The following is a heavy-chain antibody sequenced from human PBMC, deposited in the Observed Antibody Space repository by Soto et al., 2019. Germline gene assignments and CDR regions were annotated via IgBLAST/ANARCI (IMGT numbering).Heavy chain of an antibody. V-gene: IGHV3-23*01. D-gene: IGHD2-15*01. CDR1: GFTFSSYA. CDR3: ARDIVVVVAARVGDAFDI. CDR2: ISGSGGST. J-gene: IGHJ3*02. Sequence: GSLRLSCAASGFTFSSYAMSWVRQAPGKGLEWVSAISGSGGSTYYADSVKGRFTISRDNSKNTLYLQMNSLRAEDTAVYYCARDIVVVVAARVGDAFDIWGQGTMVTVSS.